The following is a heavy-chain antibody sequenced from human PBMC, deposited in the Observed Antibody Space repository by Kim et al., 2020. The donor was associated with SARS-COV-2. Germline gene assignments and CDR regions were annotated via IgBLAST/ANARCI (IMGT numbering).Heavy chain of an antibody. V-gene: IGHV3-23*01. CDR3: AKARDSSTSAGDY. J-gene: IGHJ4*02. Sequence: YADAVEGRFTISRDNSKNTLYLQMNRLRAEDTAIYYCAKARDSSTSAGDYWGQGTLVTVSS. D-gene: IGHD6-19*01.